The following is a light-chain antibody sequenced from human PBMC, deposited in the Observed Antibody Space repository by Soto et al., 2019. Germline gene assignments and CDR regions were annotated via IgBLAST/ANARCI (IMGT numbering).Light chain of an antibody. CDR2: EVS. V-gene: IGLV2-23*02. CDR1: SSDVGNYNF. CDR3: CSYAGSNYV. Sequence: QSALTQPASVSGSPGQSITISCTGTSSDVGNYNFVSWYQHHPGKAPKLMIYEVSKRPSGVSNRFSGSKSGDTASLTISGLQADDEADYYSCSYAGSNYVFGTGTKVTVL. J-gene: IGLJ1*01.